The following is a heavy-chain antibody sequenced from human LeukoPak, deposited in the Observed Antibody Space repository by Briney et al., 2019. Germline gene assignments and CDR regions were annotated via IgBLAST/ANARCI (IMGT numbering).Heavy chain of an antibody. Sequence: GGSLRLSCAASGFTFDDYAMHWVRQAPGKGLEWVSGISWNSGSIGYADSVKGRFTISRDNAKNSVYLQMNSLRAEDTAVYYCAGGLLWMGEDINWFDPWGQGTLVTVSS. CDR1: GFTFDDYA. D-gene: IGHD3-10*01. V-gene: IGHV3-9*01. J-gene: IGHJ5*02. CDR2: ISWNSGSI. CDR3: AGGLLWMGEDINWFDP.